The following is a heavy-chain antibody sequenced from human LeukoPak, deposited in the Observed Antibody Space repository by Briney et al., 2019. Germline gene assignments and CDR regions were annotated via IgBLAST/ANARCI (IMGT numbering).Heavy chain of an antibody. D-gene: IGHD3/OR15-3a*01. V-gene: IGHV3-23*01. CDR1: GFTFSSYG. Sequence: PGGSLRLSCAASGFTFSSYGMGWVRQAPGKGLEWVSAISGSGGSTYYVDSVKGRFTISRDNSKNTLFLQMNSLRDEDTAVYYCAKVWTGYYFDYWGQGALVTVSS. CDR2: ISGSGGST. J-gene: IGHJ4*02. CDR3: AKVWTGYYFDY.